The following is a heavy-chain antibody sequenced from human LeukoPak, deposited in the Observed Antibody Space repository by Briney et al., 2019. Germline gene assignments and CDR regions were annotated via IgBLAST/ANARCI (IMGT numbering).Heavy chain of an antibody. CDR3: ARLEVGIAAAGTSGPTDY. J-gene: IGHJ4*02. CDR1: GYSFTSYW. Sequence: GESLRISCKGSGYSFTSYWIGWVRQMPGKGLKWMGIIYPGDSDTRYSPSFQGQVTISADKSISTAYLQWSSLKASDTAMYYCARLEVGIAAAGTSGPTDYWGQGTLVTVSS. CDR2: IYPGDSDT. D-gene: IGHD6-13*01. V-gene: IGHV5-51*01.